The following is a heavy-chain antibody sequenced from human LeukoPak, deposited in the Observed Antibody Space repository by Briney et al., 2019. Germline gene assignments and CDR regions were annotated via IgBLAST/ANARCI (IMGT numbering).Heavy chain of an antibody. CDR1: GFTFGIYW. J-gene: IGHJ4*02. Sequence: GGSLRLSCAASGFTFGIYWMSWARQAPGKGLEWVANIKQDGSEKFYVDSVKGRFTLSRDNAKNSLFLQMNSLRAEDTAVYYCARDYYGSGWYGDYWGQGTLVTVSS. CDR3: ARDYYGSGWYGDY. D-gene: IGHD6-19*01. V-gene: IGHV3-7*04. CDR2: IKQDGSEK.